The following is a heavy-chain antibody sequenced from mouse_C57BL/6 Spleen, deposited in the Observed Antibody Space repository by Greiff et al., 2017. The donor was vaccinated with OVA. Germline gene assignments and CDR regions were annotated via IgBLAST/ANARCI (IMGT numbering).Heavy chain of an antibody. D-gene: IGHD2-5*01. J-gene: IGHJ2*01. CDR2: IDPSDSYT. CDR3: ARGHYSNYFDY. CDR1: GYTFTSYW. Sequence: QVQLQQPGAELVKPGASVKLSCKASGYTFTSYWMQWVKQRPGQGLEWIGEIDPSDSYTNDNQKFKGKATLTVDTSSSTAYMQLSSLTSEDSAVYYCARGHYSNYFDYWGQGTTLTVSS. V-gene: IGHV1-50*01.